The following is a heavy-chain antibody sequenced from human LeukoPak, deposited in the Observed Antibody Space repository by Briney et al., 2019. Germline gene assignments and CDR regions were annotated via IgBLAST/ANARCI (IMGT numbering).Heavy chain of an antibody. CDR3: ATLNMIHWGAFDI. CDR2: FAPEDGEI. Sequence: ASVKVSCKVSGYTLNELSIHWVRQAPGKGLEWMGGFAPEDGEIIYAQKFQGRVTMTEDTPTDTAYMELSSLRSEDTAVYYCATLNMIHWGAFDIWGQGTMVTVSS. V-gene: IGHV1-24*01. J-gene: IGHJ3*02. CDR1: GYTLNELS. D-gene: IGHD3-22*01.